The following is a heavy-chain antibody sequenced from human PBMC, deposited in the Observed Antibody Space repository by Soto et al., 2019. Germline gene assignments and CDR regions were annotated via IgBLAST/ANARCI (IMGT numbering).Heavy chain of an antibody. CDR1: GGSISSSSYY. CDR2: IYYSGST. J-gene: IGHJ4*02. Sequence: SETLSLTCTVSGGSISSSSYYWGWIRQPPGKGLEWIGSIYYSGSTYYNPSLKSRVTISVDTSKNQFSLKLSSATAADTAVYYCARHFVPAYYFDYWGQGTLVTVSS. D-gene: IGHD2-2*01. V-gene: IGHV4-39*01. CDR3: ARHFVPAYYFDY.